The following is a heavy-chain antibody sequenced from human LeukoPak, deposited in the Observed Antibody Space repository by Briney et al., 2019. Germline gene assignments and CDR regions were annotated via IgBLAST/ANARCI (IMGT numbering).Heavy chain of an antibody. Sequence: GESLKISCKGSGYSFTTYWIAWVRQIPGKGLEWMGIIYPGDSDTRYSPSFQGQVTISADKSITTAYLQWSSLKASHTAMYYCARRDYGGGYYFDYWGQGNLVTVSS. CDR3: ARRDYGGGYYFDY. CDR2: IYPGDSDT. V-gene: IGHV5-51*01. CDR1: GYSFTTYW. D-gene: IGHD4-23*01. J-gene: IGHJ4*02.